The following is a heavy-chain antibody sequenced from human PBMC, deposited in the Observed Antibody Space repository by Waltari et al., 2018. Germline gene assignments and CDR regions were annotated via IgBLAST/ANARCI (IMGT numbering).Heavy chain of an antibody. J-gene: IGHJ5*01. Sequence: QLQLQESGPGLVKPSETLALTCSVSGGSISSGNYYWGWIRQPPGRGLEWIGSIYADGSTYYSPSLRSRVTILVDTSKNHFFRGLDSVPAADTAVYYCARAGYFYGTGSYSWFEPWGQGTLVTVSS. CDR3: ARAGYFYGTGSYSWFEP. D-gene: IGHD3-10*01. CDR1: GGSISSGNYY. V-gene: IGHV4-39*07. CDR2: IYADGST.